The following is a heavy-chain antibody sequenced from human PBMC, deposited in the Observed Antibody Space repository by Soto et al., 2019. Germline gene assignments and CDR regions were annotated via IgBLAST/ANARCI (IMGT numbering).Heavy chain of an antibody. CDR3: ARRRTVNNYYYYGMDV. Sequence: QLQLQESGPGLVKPSETLSLTCTVSGGSISSSSYYWGWIRQPPGKGLEWIGSIYYSGSTYYNPSLKSRVTISVDTSKNQFSLKLSSVTAADTAVYYCARRRTVNNYYYYGMDVWGQGTTVTVSS. D-gene: IGHD4-17*01. J-gene: IGHJ6*02. V-gene: IGHV4-39*01. CDR1: GGSISSSSYY. CDR2: IYYSGST.